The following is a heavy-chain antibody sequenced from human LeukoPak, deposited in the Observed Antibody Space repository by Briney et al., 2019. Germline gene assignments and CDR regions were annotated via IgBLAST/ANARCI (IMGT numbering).Heavy chain of an antibody. D-gene: IGHD3-9*01. CDR3: ASIIRTGYFGEYYLH. J-gene: IGHJ1*01. CDR1: GYTFTSYY. CDR2: IAPYEGDT. V-gene: IGHV1-18*04. Sequence: ASVKVSCKASGYTFTSYYMHWVRQAPGQGLEWMGWIAPYEGDTQYTPKLQDRVILTADTATTTVYMELRSLRIDDTAVYYCASIIRTGYFGEYYLHWGQGTQVVVSS.